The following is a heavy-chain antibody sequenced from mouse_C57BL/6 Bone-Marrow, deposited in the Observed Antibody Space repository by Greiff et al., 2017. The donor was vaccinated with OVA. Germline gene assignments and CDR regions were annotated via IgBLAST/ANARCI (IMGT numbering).Heavy chain of an antibody. D-gene: IGHD2-4*01. J-gene: IGHJ4*01. CDR2: IYPGNSDT. Sequence: VQLKQSGTVLARPGASVKMSCKTSGYTFTSYWMHWVKQRPGQGLEWIGAIYPGNSDTSYNQQFKGKAKLTAVTSASTAYMELSSLTNEDSAVYYCTREEGLRYDFLYAMDYWGQGTSVTVSS. CDR1: GYTFTSYW. V-gene: IGHV1-5*01. CDR3: TREEGLRYDFLYAMDY.